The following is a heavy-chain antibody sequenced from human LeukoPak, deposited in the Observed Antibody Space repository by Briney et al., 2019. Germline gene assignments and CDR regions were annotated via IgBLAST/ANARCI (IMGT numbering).Heavy chain of an antibody. J-gene: IGHJ6*03. CDR2: IRQDASDE. D-gene: IGHD3-3*01. V-gene: IGHV3-7*01. CDR3: ARDSDDLFSWGFFYLDV. CDR1: GFTFSSYC. Sequence: GSLRLSCAASGFTFSSYCMTWVRQAPGKGLEWVANIRQDASDEYYVDSVKGRFTISRDNAKNSLYLHMYSLTAEDTAVYYCARDSDDLFSWGFFYLDVWGKGTTVTVSS.